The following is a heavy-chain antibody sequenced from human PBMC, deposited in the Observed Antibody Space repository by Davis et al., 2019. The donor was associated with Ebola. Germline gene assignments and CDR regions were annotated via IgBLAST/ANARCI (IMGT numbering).Heavy chain of an antibody. CDR1: GGSISSGGYY. V-gene: IGHV4-31*03. CDR3: ARVTPAYCSSTSCYLYYYYYMDV. CDR2: IYYSGST. Sequence: SETLSLTCTVSGGSISSGGYYWSWIRQHPGKGLEWIGYIYYSGSTYYNPSLKSRVTISVDTSKNQFSLKLSSVTAADTAVYYCARVTPAYCSSTSCYLYYYYYMDVWGKGTTVTVSS. J-gene: IGHJ6*03. D-gene: IGHD2-2*01.